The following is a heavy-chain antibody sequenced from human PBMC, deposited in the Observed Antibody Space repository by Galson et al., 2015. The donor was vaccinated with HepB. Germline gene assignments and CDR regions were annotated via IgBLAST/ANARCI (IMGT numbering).Heavy chain of an antibody. V-gene: IGHV3-33*01. CDR1: GFTFTNYG. Sequence: SLRLSCAASGFTFTNYGIHWVRQAPGKGLVWVAVIWYDGNSKQYADTVKGRFPITRDNSRNTVYLQMNSLGVEATAVSYCVRDAKLDNGNDYIDVWGKGTTVTVSS. D-gene: IGHD1-20*01. CDR2: IWYDGNSK. CDR3: VRDAKLDNGNDYIDV. J-gene: IGHJ6*03.